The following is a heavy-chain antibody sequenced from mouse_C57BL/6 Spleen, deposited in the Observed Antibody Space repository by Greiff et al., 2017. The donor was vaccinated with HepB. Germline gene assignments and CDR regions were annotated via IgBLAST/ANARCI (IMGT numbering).Heavy chain of an antibody. D-gene: IGHD1-1*01. V-gene: IGHV5-17*01. Sequence: DVMLVESGGGLVKPGGSLKLSCAASGFTFSDYGMHWVRQAPEKGLEWVAYISSGSSTIYYADKVKGRFTISRDNAKNTLFLQMTSMRSEDTAMYYCARPLYYYGPYAMDYWGQGTSGTVSS. J-gene: IGHJ4*01. CDR2: ISSGSSTI. CDR3: ARPLYYYGPYAMDY. CDR1: GFTFSDYG.